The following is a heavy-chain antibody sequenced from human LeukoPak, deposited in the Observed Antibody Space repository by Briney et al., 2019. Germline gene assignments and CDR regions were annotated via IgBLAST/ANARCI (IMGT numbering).Heavy chain of an antibody. CDR2: ISSSGSTI. CDR1: GFTFSDYY. J-gene: IGHJ4*02. CDR3: ARSLPRHGGYSGYDPGRGY. D-gene: IGHD5-12*01. Sequence: PGGSLRLSCAASGFTFSDYYMSWIRQAPGKGLEWVSYISSSGSTIYYADSVKGRFTISRDNAKNSLYLQMNSLRAEDTAVYYCARSLPRHGGYSGYDPGRGYWGQGTLVTVSS. V-gene: IGHV3-11*01.